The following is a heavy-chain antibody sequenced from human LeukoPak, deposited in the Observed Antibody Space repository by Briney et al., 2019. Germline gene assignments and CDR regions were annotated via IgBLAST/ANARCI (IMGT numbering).Heavy chain of an antibody. CDR1: GFTFSSYW. Sequence: GGSLRLSCAASGFTFSSYWMSWVRQAPGQGLEWVANIKQDGSEKYYVDSVKGRFTISRDNAKNSLYLQMNSLRAEDTAVYYCAWPDYGYYYYGMDVWGQGTTVTVSS. D-gene: IGHD4-17*01. V-gene: IGHV3-7*01. CDR3: AWPDYGYYYYGMDV. CDR2: IKQDGSEK. J-gene: IGHJ6*02.